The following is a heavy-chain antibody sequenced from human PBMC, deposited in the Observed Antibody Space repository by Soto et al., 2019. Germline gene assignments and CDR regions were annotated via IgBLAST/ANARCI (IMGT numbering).Heavy chain of an antibody. CDR3: AHSPVVIFGVVTHNWLAL. D-gene: IGHD3-3*01. V-gene: IGHV2-5*02. CDR1: GFSLSTSGVG. J-gene: IGHJ5*02. CDR2: IYWDDDK. Sequence: GSGPTLMNPTQTLTLTCTFSGFSLSTSGVGVGWIRQPPGKALEWLALIYWDDDKRYSPSLKSRLTITKDTSKNQVVLTMTNMDPVDTATYYCAHSPVVIFGVVTHNWLALSGQGTPVLVSS.